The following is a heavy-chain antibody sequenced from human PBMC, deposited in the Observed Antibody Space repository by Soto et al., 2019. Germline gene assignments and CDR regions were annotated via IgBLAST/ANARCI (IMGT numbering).Heavy chain of an antibody. V-gene: IGHV1-69*13. CDR1: GGTFSSYA. J-gene: IGHJ6*02. CDR3: AIEYTAWPLACGLHV. D-gene: IGHD2-2*02. Sequence: GASVKVSCKASGGTFSSYAISWVRQAPGQGLEWMGGIIPIFGTANYAQKFQGRVTITADESTSTAYMELSSLRSEDTAVYYCAIEYTAWPLACGLHVRCQGTTVTLS. CDR2: IIPIFGTA.